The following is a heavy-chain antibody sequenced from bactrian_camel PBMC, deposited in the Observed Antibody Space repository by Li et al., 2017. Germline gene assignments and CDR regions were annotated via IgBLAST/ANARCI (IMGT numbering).Heavy chain of an antibody. D-gene: IGHD3*01. CDR1: GYTGSRYC. CDR2: ISRDDNNF. J-gene: IGHJ6*01. CDR3: AADLWGTSLDGGSCSGSGGYNT. Sequence: HVQLVESGGGSVQTGGSLTLSCTASGYTGSRYCMGWFRQAPGEEREGIATISRDDNNFYYADAVKGRFTISLDNAKKTLYLQMNSLKPEDTAMYHCAADLWGTSLDGGSCSGSGGYNTWGKGTQVTVS. V-gene: IGHV3S6*01.